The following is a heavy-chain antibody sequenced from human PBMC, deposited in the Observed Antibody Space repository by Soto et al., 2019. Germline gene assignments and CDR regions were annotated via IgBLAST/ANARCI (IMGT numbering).Heavy chain of an antibody. J-gene: IGHJ4*02. CDR1: GGSISSYY. CDR2: IYYSGST. V-gene: IGHV4-59*01. D-gene: IGHD3-22*01. Sequence: PSETLSLTCTVSGGSISSYYWSWIRQPPGKGLEWIGYIYYSGSTNYNPSLKSRVTISVDTSKNQFSLKLSSVTAADTAVYYCARAARGYYDSSGYYLGYWGQGTLVTVSS. CDR3: ARAARGYYDSSGYYLGY.